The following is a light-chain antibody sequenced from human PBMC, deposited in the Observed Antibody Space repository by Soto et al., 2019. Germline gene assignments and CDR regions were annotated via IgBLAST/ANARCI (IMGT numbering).Light chain of an antibody. CDR3: QQYKSYSLT. Sequence: DIQMTQSPSTLSASVGDRVTITCRASESISSWLAWYQQKPGKAPKLLIYKASSLESGVPSRFSGSGSGTEFTLTISCLQPDDCATYYCQQYKSYSLTFGGGTKVEIK. CDR1: ESISSW. J-gene: IGKJ4*01. V-gene: IGKV1-5*03. CDR2: KAS.